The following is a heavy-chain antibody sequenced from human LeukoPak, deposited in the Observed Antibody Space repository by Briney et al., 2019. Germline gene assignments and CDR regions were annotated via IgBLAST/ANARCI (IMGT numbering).Heavy chain of an antibody. Sequence: GGSLRLSCAASGFTFSSFGMNWVRQAPGKGLEWVSYISSSGNTIYYTGSVKGRFTISRDNAKNSLYLQMKSLRAEDTAVYYCARDSMGVSFFDYWGQGTLVTVSS. CDR1: GFTFSSFG. J-gene: IGHJ4*02. CDR3: ARDSMGVSFFDY. V-gene: IGHV3-48*03. CDR2: ISSSGNTI. D-gene: IGHD2/OR15-2a*01.